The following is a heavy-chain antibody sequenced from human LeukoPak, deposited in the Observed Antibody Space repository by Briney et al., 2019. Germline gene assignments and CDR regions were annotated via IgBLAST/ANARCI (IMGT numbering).Heavy chain of an antibody. D-gene: IGHD6-13*01. Sequence: GGSLRLSCAASGFTFGPYWMHWVRQAPGQGPEWVSLISSDGSRTTYADSVKGRFTISRDNAKNTLYLQMNSLRVEDTAVYYCARDTIAADGDIDYWGQGALVTVSS. V-gene: IGHV3-74*03. CDR1: GFTFGPYW. CDR2: ISSDGSRT. CDR3: ARDTIAADGDIDY. J-gene: IGHJ4*02.